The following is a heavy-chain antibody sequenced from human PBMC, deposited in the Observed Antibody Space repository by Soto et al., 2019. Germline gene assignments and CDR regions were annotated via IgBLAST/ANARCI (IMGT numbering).Heavy chain of an antibody. CDR2: ISYDGSNQ. CDR3: AKDQASGQGSFDS. Sequence: GGSLRLSCAASGFTFNIYGTHWVRQAPDKGLEWVALISYDGSNQYYADSVKGRFTISRDNSKNTLFLQMNSLRADDTAVYYCAKDQASGQGSFDSWGQGTLVTVSS. J-gene: IGHJ4*02. V-gene: IGHV3-30*18. CDR1: GFTFNIYG.